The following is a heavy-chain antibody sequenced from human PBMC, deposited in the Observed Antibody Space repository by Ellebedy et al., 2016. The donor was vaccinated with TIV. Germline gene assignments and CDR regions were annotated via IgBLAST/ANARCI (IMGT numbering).Heavy chain of an antibody. CDR2: ISGSGGDT. CDR1: GFTFSSYA. Sequence: PGGSLRLSCAASGFTFSSYAMSWVRQAPGKGLEWVSVISGSGGDTSYTDSVKGRFTISRDNAKNTLYLQMHSLRAEDTAVYYCAKDRFSSAWYGGYFDYWGQGTLVTVSS. J-gene: IGHJ4*02. V-gene: IGHV3-23*01. CDR3: AKDRFSSAWYGGYFDY. D-gene: IGHD6-19*01.